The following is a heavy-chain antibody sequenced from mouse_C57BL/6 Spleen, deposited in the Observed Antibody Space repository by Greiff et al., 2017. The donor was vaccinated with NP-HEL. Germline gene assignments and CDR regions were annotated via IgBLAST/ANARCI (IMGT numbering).Heavy chain of an antibody. Sequence: EVKLMESGGGLVQNGGERKSGGGVSGFTFSNYWMNWVRQSPEKGLEWVAQIRLKSYNYATHSAESVKGRFTISRDDSKSSVYLQMNNLRAEDTGIYYCTALTEFDYWGQGTTLTVSS. V-gene: IGHV6-3*01. J-gene: IGHJ2*01. D-gene: IGHD1-1*01. CDR3: TALTEFDY. CDR1: GFTFSNYW. CDR2: IRLKSYNYAT.